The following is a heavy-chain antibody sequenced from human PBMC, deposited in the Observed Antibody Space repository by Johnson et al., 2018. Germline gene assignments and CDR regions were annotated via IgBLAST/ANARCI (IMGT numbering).Heavy chain of an antibody. Sequence: QVQLQESGPGLVKXSETXSLXCTVSGGSINSFYWSWIRQPAGTGLEWIGRSSTSGRTNYNPSLKSRVTISVDTSKNQFPLKLSSVTAADTAVYYCARDLTDGMDVWGQGTTVTVSS. CDR3: ARDLTDGMDV. D-gene: IGHD4/OR15-4a*01. J-gene: IGHJ6*02. CDR1: GGSINSFY. CDR2: SSTSGRT. V-gene: IGHV4-4*07.